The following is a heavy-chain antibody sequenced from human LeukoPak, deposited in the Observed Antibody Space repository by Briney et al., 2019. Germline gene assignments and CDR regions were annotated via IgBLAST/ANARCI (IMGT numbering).Heavy chain of an antibody. Sequence: SQTLSLTCTVSGGSISSDDYYWSWNRQPPGKDLVWIGYIYYSGSTYYNPSIKSRVTTSVDTSKNQFCLRLSSVTAADTAVYYCARVFSYCSSTSGYNYYHGRDVWGQGTTVTVSS. J-gene: IGHJ6*02. D-gene: IGHD2-2*02. V-gene: IGHV4-30-4*08. CDR2: IYYSGST. CDR3: ARVFSYCSSTSGYNYYHGRDV. CDR1: GGSISSDDYY.